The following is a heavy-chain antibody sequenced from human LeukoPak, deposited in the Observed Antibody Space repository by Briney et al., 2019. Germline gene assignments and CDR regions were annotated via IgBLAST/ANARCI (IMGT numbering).Heavy chain of an antibody. CDR3: ARGIVVAGTFAWFDP. Sequence: GGSRRLSCVASGFTFSVYEMNWVRQAPGKGLEWVSYISSSGSAIYYVDSVKGRFTVSRDNAKNSLYLQMNSLKAEDTAVYYCARGIVVAGTFAWFDPWGQGTLVTVSS. V-gene: IGHV3-48*03. J-gene: IGHJ5*02. D-gene: IGHD6-19*01. CDR2: ISSSGSAI. CDR1: GFTFSVYE.